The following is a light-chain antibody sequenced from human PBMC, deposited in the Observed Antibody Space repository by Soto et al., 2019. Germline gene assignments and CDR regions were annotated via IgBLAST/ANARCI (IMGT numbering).Light chain of an antibody. J-gene: IGKJ4*01. V-gene: IGKV1-5*01. CDR1: QSISSW. CDR3: QQYNSPLT. CDR2: DAS. Sequence: DIQMTQSPSTLSASVGDRVTITCRASQSISSWLAWYQQKPGKAPKLLIYDASSLESGVPSRFSGSGSGTEFTLTISSLQPDDFATYCCQQYNSPLTFGGGTKVEIK.